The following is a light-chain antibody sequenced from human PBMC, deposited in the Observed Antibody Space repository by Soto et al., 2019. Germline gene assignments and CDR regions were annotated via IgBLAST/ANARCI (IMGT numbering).Light chain of an antibody. CDR3: QEYNSYALT. Sequence: DIQMTQSPSTLSASVGDRVTIVCRASQGVSDCLAWFQQRPGKAPKVLIYGASSLQSGVPSRFSGSGSGTEFTLSISSLQPDDFANYYCQEYNSYALTFGRGTKVEIK. CDR1: QGVSDC. J-gene: IGKJ1*01. CDR2: GAS. V-gene: IGKV1-5*02.